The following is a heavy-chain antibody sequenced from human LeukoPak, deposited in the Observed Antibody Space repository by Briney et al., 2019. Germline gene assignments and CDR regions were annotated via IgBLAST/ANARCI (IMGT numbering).Heavy chain of an antibody. CDR2: IYHSGST. J-gene: IGHJ5*02. Sequence: SGTLSLTCAVSGGSISSSNWWSWVRQPPGKGLEWIGEIYHSGSTNYNPSFKSRVTISVDKSKNQFSLKLSSVTAADTAVYYCARRISGVVPAAMKANWFDPGGQGTLVTVSS. V-gene: IGHV4-4*02. CDR1: GGSISSSNW. CDR3: ARRISGVVPAAMKANWFDP. D-gene: IGHD2-2*01.